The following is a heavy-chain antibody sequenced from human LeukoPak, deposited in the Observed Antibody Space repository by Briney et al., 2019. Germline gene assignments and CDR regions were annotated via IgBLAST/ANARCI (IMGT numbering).Heavy chain of an antibody. Sequence: PSETLSLTCTVSGGSISSYYWSWIRQPPGKGLEWIGYIYYSGSTNYNPSLKGRATISVDTSESQFSLKLSSVTAADTAVYYCARQRPLWFGELFYYYYYMDVWGKGTTVTVSS. CDR3: ARQRPLWFGELFYYYYYMDV. D-gene: IGHD3-10*01. V-gene: IGHV4-59*01. CDR2: IYYSGST. CDR1: GGSISSYY. J-gene: IGHJ6*03.